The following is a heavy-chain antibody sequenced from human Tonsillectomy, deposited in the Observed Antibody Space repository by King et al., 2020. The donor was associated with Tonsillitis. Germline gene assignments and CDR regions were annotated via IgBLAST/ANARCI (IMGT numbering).Heavy chain of an antibody. J-gene: IGHJ4*02. CDR1: GITFAPYG. V-gene: IGHV3-30*03. D-gene: IGHD3-22*01. CDR2: ISDDGSRK. CDR3: AAMLLNYYDSSGYFDY. Sequence: VLLVESGEGVVQPGGSLRLSCSASGITFAPYGFHWVRQAPGKGLEWVTFISDDGSRKDYEDSVKGRFTISRDNSNSTVHLHMHSLRAEDTAVYYCAAMLLNYYDSSGYFDYWGQGNLVTVSS.